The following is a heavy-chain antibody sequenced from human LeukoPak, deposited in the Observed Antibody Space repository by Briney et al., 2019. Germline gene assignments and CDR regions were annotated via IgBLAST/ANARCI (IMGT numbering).Heavy chain of an antibody. J-gene: IGHJ5*02. Sequence: PSETLSLTCAVYGGSFSGYYWSRIRQPPGKGLEWIGEINHSGSTNYNPSLKSRVTISVDTSKNQFSLKLSSVTAADTAVYYCARENHQNYDFWSGYYSQWFDPWGQGTLVTVSS. V-gene: IGHV4-34*01. CDR2: INHSGST. CDR3: ARENHQNYDFWSGYYSQWFDP. CDR1: GGSFSGYY. D-gene: IGHD3-3*01.